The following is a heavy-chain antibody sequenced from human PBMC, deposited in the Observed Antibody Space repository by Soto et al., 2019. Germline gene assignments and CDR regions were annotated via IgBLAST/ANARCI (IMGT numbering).Heavy chain of an antibody. Sequence: ASVKVSCTASGYTFTSYYMHWVRQAPGQGLEWMGIINPSGGSTSYAQKFQGRVTMTRDTSTSTVYMELSSLRSEDTAVYYCASSCIAAAGNDYWGQGTLVTVSS. CDR1: GYTFTSYY. CDR3: ASSCIAAAGNDY. J-gene: IGHJ4*02. D-gene: IGHD6-13*01. V-gene: IGHV1-46*01. CDR2: INPSGGST.